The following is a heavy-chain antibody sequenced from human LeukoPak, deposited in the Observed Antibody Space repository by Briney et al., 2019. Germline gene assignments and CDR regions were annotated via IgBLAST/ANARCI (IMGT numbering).Heavy chain of an antibody. CDR1: GYTFANYW. CDR3: ARRCSGGSCYSRVGFDY. J-gene: IGHJ4*02. CDR2: IYPGDSDT. D-gene: IGHD2-15*01. V-gene: IGHV5-51*01. Sequence: GESLKISCKGSGYTFANYWIGWVRQMPGKGLEWMGIIYPGDSDTTYSPSFQGQVTISADKSISTAYLQWSSLKASDTAMYYCARRCSGGSCYSRVGFDYWGQGTLVTVSS.